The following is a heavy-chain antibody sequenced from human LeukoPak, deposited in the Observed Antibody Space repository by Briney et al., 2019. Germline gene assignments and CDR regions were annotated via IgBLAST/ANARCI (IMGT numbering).Heavy chain of an antibody. CDR3: AIYDYGDYGMDV. CDR1: GFTVSSNY. D-gene: IGHD4-17*01. J-gene: IGHJ6*02. CDR2: ISSSSSYI. V-gene: IGHV3-21*01. Sequence: GGSLRLSCAASGFTVSSNYMGWVRQAPGKGLEWVSSISSSSSYIYYADSVKGRFTISRDNSKNTLYLQMDSLRAEDTAVYYCAIYDYGDYGMDVWGQGTTVTVSS.